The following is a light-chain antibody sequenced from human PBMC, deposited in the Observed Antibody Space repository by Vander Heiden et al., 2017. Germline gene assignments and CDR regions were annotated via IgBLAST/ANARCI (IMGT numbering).Light chain of an antibody. CDR1: SSDLGGYNY. CDR3: SSYTSSSTLHV. CDR2: DVS. J-gene: IGLJ1*01. V-gene: IGLV2-14*01. Sequence: QSALTQPASVSGSPGQSITISCTGTSSDLGGYNYVSGYQQHPGKAPKLMIYDVSNRPSGVSNRFSGSKSGNTASLTISGLQAEDEADYYCSSYTSSSTLHVFGTGTKVTVL.